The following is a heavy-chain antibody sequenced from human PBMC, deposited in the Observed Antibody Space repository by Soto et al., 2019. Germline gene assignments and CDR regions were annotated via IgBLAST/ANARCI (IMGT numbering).Heavy chain of an antibody. CDR3: AHRPGGYSGHDYFLGYFDY. J-gene: IGHJ4*02. D-gene: IGHD5-12*01. V-gene: IGHV2-5*02. CDR1: GFSLTTSGVG. Sequence: QITLKESGPPLVKPTQTLTLTCTFSGFSLTTSGVGVGWIRQPPGKALEWLAIIYWDDDRRYIPSLRSRLTITKDTSKNQVVLTMTNMDPVDTATYYCAHRPGGYSGHDYFLGYFDYWGQGTLVTVSS. CDR2: IYWDDDR.